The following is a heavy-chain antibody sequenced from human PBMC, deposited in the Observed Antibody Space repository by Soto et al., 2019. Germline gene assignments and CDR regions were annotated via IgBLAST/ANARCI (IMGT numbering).Heavy chain of an antibody. CDR2: ISGSGGST. Sequence: GGSLRLSCAASGFTFNTYAMSWVRQAPGKGLEWVSAISGSGGSTHYADSVKGRFTISRDNSKNTVYLQMNSLRAEDTAVYYCTKGYCSRTRCSFDDAATDVWGQGTAVTVSS. J-gene: IGHJ6*02. D-gene: IGHD2-2*01. V-gene: IGHV3-23*01. CDR1: GFTFNTYA. CDR3: TKGYCSRTRCSFDDAATDV.